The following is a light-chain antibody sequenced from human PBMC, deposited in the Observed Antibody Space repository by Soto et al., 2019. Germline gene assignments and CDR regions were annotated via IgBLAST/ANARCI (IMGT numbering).Light chain of an antibody. CDR3: QHHGT. Sequence: EIVLTQSPGTLSLSPGERATLSCRASQSVSSSYLAWYQQKPGQAPRLLIYGASSRATGIPDRFSGSGSGTDFTLTISRLEPEDFAVYYCQHHGTFGHGTKVEIK. V-gene: IGKV3-20*01. CDR2: GAS. J-gene: IGKJ1*01. CDR1: QSVSSSY.